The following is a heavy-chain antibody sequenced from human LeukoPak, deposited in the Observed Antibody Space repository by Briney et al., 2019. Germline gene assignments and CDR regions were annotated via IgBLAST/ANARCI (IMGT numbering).Heavy chain of an antibody. Sequence: SETLSLTCAVYGGSFSGYYWSWIRQPPGKGLEWIGEINHSGSTNYNPSLKSRVTISVDTSKNQFSLKLSSVTAADTAVYYCARDLAAAGGWFDPSRQGTLVTVSS. J-gene: IGHJ5*02. CDR2: INHSGST. D-gene: IGHD6-13*01. V-gene: IGHV4-34*01. CDR1: GGSFSGYY. CDR3: ARDLAAAGGWFDP.